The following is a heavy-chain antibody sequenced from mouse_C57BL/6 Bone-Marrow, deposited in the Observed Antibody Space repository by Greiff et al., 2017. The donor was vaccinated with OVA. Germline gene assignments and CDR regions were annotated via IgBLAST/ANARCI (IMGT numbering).Heavy chain of an antibody. D-gene: IGHD5-1-1*01. J-gene: IGHJ2*01. CDR1: GFTIKDDY. V-gene: IGHV14-4*01. CDR2: IDPENGDT. CDR3: TSYRY. Sequence: EVQLQQSGAELVRPGASVKLSCTASGFTIKDDYMHWVKERPEQGLEWIGWIDPENGDTEYASKFQGKATITADTSSKTAYLHLSSLTSEDTAVYYCTSYRYWGQGTTLTVSS.